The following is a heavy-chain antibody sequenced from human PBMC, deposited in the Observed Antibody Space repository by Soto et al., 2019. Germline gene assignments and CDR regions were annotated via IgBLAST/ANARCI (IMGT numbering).Heavy chain of an antibody. CDR1: GGSIRSNNW. V-gene: IGHV4-4*02. D-gene: IGHD3-16*01. Sequence: SETLSLTCAVSGGSIRSNNWLSWVLQPPGKGLEWIGEIYHSGVTNYNPSLKSRVTISVDKSKNQFSLKLSSLTAADTAVYYCARISAYHFDYWGQGTLVTVSS. CDR3: ARISAYHFDY. J-gene: IGHJ4*02. CDR2: IYHSGVT.